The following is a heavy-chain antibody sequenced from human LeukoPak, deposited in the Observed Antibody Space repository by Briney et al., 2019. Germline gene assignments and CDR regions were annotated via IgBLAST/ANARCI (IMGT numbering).Heavy chain of an antibody. CDR1: GGTFSSYA. CDR2: IIPILGIA. V-gene: IGHV1-69*04. D-gene: IGHD6-19*01. CDR3: AVHLAVAGSYYFDY. J-gene: IGHJ4*02. Sequence: PGASVKVSCKASGGTFSSYAISWVRQAPGRGLEWMGRIIPILGIANYAQKFQGRVTITADKSTSTAYMELSSLRSEDTAVYYCAVHLAVAGSYYFDYWGQGTLVTVSS.